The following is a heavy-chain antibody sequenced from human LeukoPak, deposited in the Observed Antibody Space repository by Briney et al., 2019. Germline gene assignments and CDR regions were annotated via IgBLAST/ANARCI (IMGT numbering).Heavy chain of an antibody. J-gene: IGHJ4*02. CDR2: ISAYNGNR. D-gene: IGHD3-10*01. V-gene: IGHV1-18*04. CDR1: GYTFTSYG. CDR3: ARVSAEWFGESNY. Sequence: VASVKGSCKASGYTFTSYGISWVRQAPGQGLEWMGWISAYNGNRNYAQKLQGRVTMTTDTSTSTAYMELRSLRYDDTAVYYCARVSAEWFGESNYWGQGTLVTVSS.